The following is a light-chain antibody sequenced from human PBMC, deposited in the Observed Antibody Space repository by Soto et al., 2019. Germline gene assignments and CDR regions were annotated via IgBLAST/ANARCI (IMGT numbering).Light chain of an antibody. V-gene: IGKV3-20*01. CDR1: QSVSSSY. CDR2: GAS. J-gene: IGKJ2*01. CDR3: QQYCSSPPYT. Sequence: EIVLTQSPGTLSLSPGARATLSCRASQSVSSSYLAWYQQKPGQAPRLLIYGASSRATGIPDRFSGSGSGTDFTLTISRLEPEDFAVYYCQQYCSSPPYTFGQGTKLEIK.